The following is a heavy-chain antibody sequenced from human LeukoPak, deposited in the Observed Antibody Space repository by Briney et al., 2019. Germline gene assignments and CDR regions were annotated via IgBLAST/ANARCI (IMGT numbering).Heavy chain of an antibody. V-gene: IGHV3-23*01. Sequence: GGSLRLSCAASGFTFSSYAMSWVRQAPGKGLEWVSAISGSGSITYDADSVKGRFSISRDNSRNTVYLQMNSLRAEDTALYYCAKDSRRFDYWGQGTLVTVSS. J-gene: IGHJ4*02. CDR1: GFTFSSYA. CDR2: ISGSGSIT. CDR3: AKDSRRFDY.